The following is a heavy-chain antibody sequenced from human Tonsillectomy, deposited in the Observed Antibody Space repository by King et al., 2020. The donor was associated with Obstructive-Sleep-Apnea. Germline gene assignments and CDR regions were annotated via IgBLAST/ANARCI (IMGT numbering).Heavy chain of an antibody. V-gene: IGHV2-5*01. CDR1: GFSLSTSGVG. D-gene: IGHD3-10*01. CDR2: IYWNDDK. J-gene: IGHJ5*02. CDR3: VHYGPRGANNWFDP. Sequence: TLKESGLTLVKPTQTLTLTCTFSGFSLSTSGVGVGWIRQPPGKALEFLALIYWNDDKHYNPSLNSRLTITKDTSKNQVVLTMTNMDPADTATYYCVHYGPRGANNWFDPWGQGTLVTVSS.